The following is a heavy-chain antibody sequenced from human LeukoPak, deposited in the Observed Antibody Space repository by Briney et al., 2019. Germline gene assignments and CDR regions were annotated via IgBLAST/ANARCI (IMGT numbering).Heavy chain of an antibody. V-gene: IGHV3-9*01. CDR1: GFTFDDYA. CDR2: ISWNSGSI. J-gene: IGHJ5*02. Sequence: GGSPRLSCAASGFTFDDYAMHWVRQAPGKGLEWASGISWNSGSIGYADSVKGRFTISRDNAKNSLYLQMNSLRAEDTALYYCAKLGGFDPWGQGTLVTVSS. CDR3: AKLGGFDP.